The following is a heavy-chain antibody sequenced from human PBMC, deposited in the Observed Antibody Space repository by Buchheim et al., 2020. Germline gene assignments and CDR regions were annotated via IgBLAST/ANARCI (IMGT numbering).Heavy chain of an antibody. Sequence: QVQLVQSGAEVKTPGASVKVSCKASGYTFTSYGVSWVRQAPGQGLEWMGWISGYNGNTRYAQNFQGRVIMTRDTSKNTAFMELRSLRSDDTAVYYCGKDTYVGSLLVNYFDGIDVWGQGTT. V-gene: IGHV1-18*04. CDR2: ISGYNGNT. D-gene: IGHD2/OR15-2a*01. CDR1: GYTFTSYG. J-gene: IGHJ6*02. CDR3: GKDTYVGSLLVNYFDGIDV.